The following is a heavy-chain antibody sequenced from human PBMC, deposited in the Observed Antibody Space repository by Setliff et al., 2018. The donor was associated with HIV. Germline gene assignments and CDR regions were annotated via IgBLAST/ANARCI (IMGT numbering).Heavy chain of an antibody. V-gene: IGHV1-24*01. CDR3: ATRAYDSRGYLRSRVSGAAFDI. CDR2: FDPQYDKT. Sequence: ASVKVSCKASGGTFNSYAISWVRQAPGKGLEWMGGFDPQYDKTFYAQKFQGRVTMSEDTSTDTAYMELSSLRSEDTAVYYCATRAYDSRGYLRSRVSGAAFDIWGQGTMVTVSS. CDR1: GGTFNSYA. J-gene: IGHJ3*02. D-gene: IGHD3-22*01.